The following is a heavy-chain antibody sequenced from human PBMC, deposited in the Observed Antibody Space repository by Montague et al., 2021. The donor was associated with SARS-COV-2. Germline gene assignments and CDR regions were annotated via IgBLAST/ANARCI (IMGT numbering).Heavy chain of an antibody. Sequence: SETLSLTSDVSGDSIRSATYYWAWIRQPPGRGLEWIGNIYYSGSTMYNPSLKSRVTMSVDTSKNQFSLHLNLVTAADTAVYYCARRLTGLEPPFDPGGQGTLVIVSS. CDR2: IYYSGST. V-gene: IGHV4-39*01. D-gene: IGHD1-1*01. CDR3: ARRLTGLEPPFDP. CDR1: GDSIRSATYY. J-gene: IGHJ5*02.